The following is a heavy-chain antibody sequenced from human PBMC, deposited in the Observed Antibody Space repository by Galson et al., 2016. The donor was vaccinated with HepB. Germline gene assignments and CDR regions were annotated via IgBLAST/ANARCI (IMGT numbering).Heavy chain of an antibody. CDR1: GDSIVNSGYY. Sequence: ETLSLTCIVSGDSIVNSGYYWGWIRQTPGKGLEWIGSSYYSGSTYYNASLRSRITISVDTSKNQFSLKLSSVTAADTALYFCASHSRHFDVVTGPSPGYFDFWGQGTLVTASS. CDR3: ASHSRHFDVVTGPSPGYFDF. V-gene: IGHV4-39*01. D-gene: IGHD3-9*01. J-gene: IGHJ4*02. CDR2: SYYSGST.